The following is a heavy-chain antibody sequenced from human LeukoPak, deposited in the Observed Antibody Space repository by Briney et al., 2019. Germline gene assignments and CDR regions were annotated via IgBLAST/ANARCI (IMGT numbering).Heavy chain of an antibody. CDR2: IYYSGST. D-gene: IGHD5-12*01. V-gene: IGHV4-59*01. CDR1: GGSTSSYY. CDR3: ARGNGGYAVY. Sequence: SETLSLTCTVSGGSTSSYYWSWIRQPPGKGLEWIGYIYYSGSTNYNPSLKSRVTISVDTSKNQFSLKLSSVTAADTAIFYCARGNGGYAVYWGQGTLVTVSS. J-gene: IGHJ4*02.